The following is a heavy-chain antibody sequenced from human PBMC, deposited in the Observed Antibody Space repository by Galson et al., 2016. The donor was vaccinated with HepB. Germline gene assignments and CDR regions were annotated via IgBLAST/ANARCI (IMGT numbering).Heavy chain of an antibody. CDR2: ISGYTGRA. CDR1: GYSFNNYA. V-gene: IGHV1-18*01. Sequence: SVKVSCKASGYSFNNYAITWVRQAPGQGLQWMGWISGYTGRAMYAQEFQDRVTLTIDTSTTTASMEVNRLTSDDAAMYYCARDLAAETTDAFDIWGQGTMVTVSS. D-gene: IGHD6-13*01. J-gene: IGHJ3*02. CDR3: ARDLAAETTDAFDI.